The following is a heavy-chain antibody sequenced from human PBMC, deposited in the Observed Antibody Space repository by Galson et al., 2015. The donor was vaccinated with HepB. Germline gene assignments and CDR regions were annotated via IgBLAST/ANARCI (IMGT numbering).Heavy chain of an antibody. Sequence: SVKVSCKASGYTFTSYYMHWVRQAPGQGLEWMGIINPSGGSTSYAQKLQGRVTMTRDTSTSTVYMELSSLRSEDTAVYYCARASLGFNYYDSSGYLDYWGQGTLVTVSS. J-gene: IGHJ4*02. D-gene: IGHD3-22*01. CDR3: ARASLGFNYYDSSGYLDY. CDR2: INPSGGST. CDR1: GYTFTSYY. V-gene: IGHV1-46*04.